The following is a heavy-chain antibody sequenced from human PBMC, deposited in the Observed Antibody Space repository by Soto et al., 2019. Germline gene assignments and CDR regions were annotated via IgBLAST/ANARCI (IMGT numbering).Heavy chain of an antibody. CDR2: IHHSGST. J-gene: IGHJ4*02. Sequence: SETLSLTCALYGGSFDGCYWSWIRQSPGKGLEWIGEIHHSGSTKYNPSLKSRVSLSVDTSTKQFSLKMTSMTAADRGVYYCARGVDSWSGYLFWGQGTPVTVSS. CDR1: GGSFDGCY. V-gene: IGHV4-34*01. CDR3: ARGVDSWSGYLF. D-gene: IGHD3-3*01.